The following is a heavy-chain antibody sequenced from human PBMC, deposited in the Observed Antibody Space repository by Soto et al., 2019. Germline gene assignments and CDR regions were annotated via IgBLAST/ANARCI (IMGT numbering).Heavy chain of an antibody. CDR3: ARGVSAGVDY. D-gene: IGHD1-26*01. CDR1: GYSFTSLD. CDR2: MEPSTGRT. Sequence: QMQLVQSGAEVREPGASVKVSCKASGYSFTSLDINWVRQTAGQGLEWMGWMEPSTGRTGYAQKFQGRVTMTRDTSINTAYMELTTLTSDDTAFYYCARGVSAGVDYWGQGTLVIVSS. V-gene: IGHV1-8*01. J-gene: IGHJ4*02.